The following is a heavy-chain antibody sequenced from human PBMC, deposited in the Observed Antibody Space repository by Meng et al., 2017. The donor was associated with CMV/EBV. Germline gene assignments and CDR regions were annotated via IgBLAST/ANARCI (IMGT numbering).Heavy chain of an antibody. J-gene: IGHJ6*02. CDR3: AKDHYDFWSGIYYYGMDV. CDR1: GFTFSSYA. Sequence: GGSLRLSCAASGFTFSSYAMSWVRQAPGKGLEWVAAISGSGGSTYYADSVKGRFTISRDNSKNTLYLQMTSLTAEDTAVYYCAKDHYDFWSGIYYYGMDVWGQGTTVTVSS. D-gene: IGHD3-3*01. CDR2: ISGSGGST. V-gene: IGHV3-23*01.